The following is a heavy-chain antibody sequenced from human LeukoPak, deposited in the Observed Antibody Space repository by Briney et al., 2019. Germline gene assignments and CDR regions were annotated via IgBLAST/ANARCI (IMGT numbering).Heavy chain of an antibody. D-gene: IGHD2-2*01. J-gene: IGHJ4*02. CDR2: INPSGGST. CDR1: GYTFTGYY. CDR3: ARGVTVVVPAASHFDY. Sequence: GASVKVSCKASGYTFTGYYMHWVRQAPGQGLEWMGWINPSGGSTSYAQKFQGRVTMTRDTSTSTVYMELSSLRSEDTAVYYCARGVTVVVPAASHFDYWGQGTLVTVSS. V-gene: IGHV1-46*01.